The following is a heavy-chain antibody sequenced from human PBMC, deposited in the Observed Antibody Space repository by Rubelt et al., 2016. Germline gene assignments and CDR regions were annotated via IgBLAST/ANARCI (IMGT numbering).Heavy chain of an antibody. CDR3: AGDEFCSTLTCVLDS. V-gene: IGHV3-11*01. CDR1: GFRFSDYY. CDR2: ISDSGNTK. J-gene: IGHJ4*02. D-gene: IGHD2-2*01. Sequence: VQMVESGGGLVQPGGSLRLSCAASGFRFSDYYMAWIRQAPGKGLEWVSFISDSGNTKYYADSVKGRFTISRDNAKNSLYLQMNNLRAEDTAVYYCAGDEFCSTLTCVLDSWGQGALVTVSS.